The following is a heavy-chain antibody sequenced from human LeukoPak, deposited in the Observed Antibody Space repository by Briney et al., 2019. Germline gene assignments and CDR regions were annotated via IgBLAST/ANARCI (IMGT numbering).Heavy chain of an antibody. J-gene: IGHJ6*03. Sequence: SETLSLTCTVSGGSISSSSYYWGWIRQPPGKGLEWIGSIYYSGSTYYNPSLKSRVTISVDTSKNQFSLKLSSVTAADTAVYYCARSPAMVRGVHYYYMDVWGKGTTVTVSS. CDR3: ARSPAMVRGVHYYYMDV. CDR1: GGSISSSSYY. D-gene: IGHD3-10*01. V-gene: IGHV4-39*01. CDR2: IYYSGST.